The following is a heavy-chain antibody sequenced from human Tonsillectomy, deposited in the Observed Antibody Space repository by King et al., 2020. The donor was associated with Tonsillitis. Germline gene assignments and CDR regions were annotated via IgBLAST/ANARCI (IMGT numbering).Heavy chain of an antibody. D-gene: IGHD3-22*01. J-gene: IGHJ4*02. CDR2: IIPIFGTA. V-gene: IGHV1-69*01. CDR3: ARNKKYDDSSGFYY. CDR1: GGTFSTYA. Sequence: VQLVESGAEVKKPGSSVRVSCKTSGGTFSTYAISWVRQAPGQGLEWMGGIIPIFGTANYAQKFQGRVTITADESTSTAYMELSSLRSEDTAVYYCARNKKYDDSSGFYYWGQGTLVTVSS.